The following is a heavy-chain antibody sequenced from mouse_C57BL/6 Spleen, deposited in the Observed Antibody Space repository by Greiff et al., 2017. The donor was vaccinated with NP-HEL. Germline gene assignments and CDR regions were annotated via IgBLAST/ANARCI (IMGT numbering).Heavy chain of an antibody. D-gene: IGHD1-1*01. V-gene: IGHV1-80*01. J-gene: IGHJ3*01. CDR1: GYAFSSYW. CDR3: ARGHYYGSSYFAY. Sequence: VQLQQSGAELVKPGASVKISCKASGYAFSSYWMNWVKQRPGKGLEWIGQIYPGDGDTNYNGKFKGKATLTADKSSSTAYMQLSSLTSEDSAVYFWARGHYYGSSYFAYWGQGTLVTVSA. CDR2: IYPGDGDT.